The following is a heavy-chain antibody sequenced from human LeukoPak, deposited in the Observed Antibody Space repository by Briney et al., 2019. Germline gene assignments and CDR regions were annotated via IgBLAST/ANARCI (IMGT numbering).Heavy chain of an antibody. Sequence: KSSETLSLTCTVSGGSISSDYWSWMRQPPGKGLEWIAFLHYSGTINYNPSLKSRVTISVDTSKSQFSLKLNSVTAADAAVYYCARAGGYCGRISCPYYFDYWGQGSLVAVSS. CDR1: GGSISSDY. CDR3: ARAGGYCGRISCPYYFDY. J-gene: IGHJ4*02. D-gene: IGHD2-15*01. V-gene: IGHV4-59*01. CDR2: LHYSGTI.